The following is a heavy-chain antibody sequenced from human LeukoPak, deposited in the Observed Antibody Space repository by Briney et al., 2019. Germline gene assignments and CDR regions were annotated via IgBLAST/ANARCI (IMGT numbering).Heavy chain of an antibody. V-gene: IGHV4-34*01. CDR1: GGSFSGYY. J-gene: IGHJ4*02. CDR3: ARGGDPEADY. CDR2: INHSGST. Sequence: SETLSLTCAVYGGSFSGYYWSWIRQPPGKGLEWIGEINHSGSTNYNPSLKSRVTISVDTSKNQFSLKLSSVTAADTAVYYCARGGDPEADYWGQGTLVTVSS. D-gene: IGHD3-16*01.